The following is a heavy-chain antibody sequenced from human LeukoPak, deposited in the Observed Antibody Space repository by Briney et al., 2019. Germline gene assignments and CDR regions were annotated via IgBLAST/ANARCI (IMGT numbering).Heavy chain of an antibody. CDR1: GYTFTSYG. CDR2: ISAYNGNT. CDR3: ARDYNNGYRGSRAGDY. J-gene: IGHJ4*02. Sequence: ASVKVSCKASGYTFTSYGISWVRQAPGQGLEWMGWISAYNGNTNYAQKLQGRVTMTTDTSTSTAYMELRRLRSDDTAVYYCARDYNNGYRGSRAGDYWGQGTLVTVSS. V-gene: IGHV1-18*01. D-gene: IGHD1-26*01.